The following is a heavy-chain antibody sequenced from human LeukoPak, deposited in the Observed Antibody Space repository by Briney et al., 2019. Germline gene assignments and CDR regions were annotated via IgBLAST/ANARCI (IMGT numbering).Heavy chain of an antibody. D-gene: IGHD2-2*01. Sequence: PGRSLRLSCAASGFTFSSYGMHWVRQAPGKGLEWVAVISYDGSNKYYADSVKGRFTISRDNSKNTLYLQMNSLRAEDTAAYYCAKALPRYCSSTSCYPQLFDYWGQGTLVTVSS. V-gene: IGHV3-30*18. CDR1: GFTFSSYG. J-gene: IGHJ4*02. CDR2: ISYDGSNK. CDR3: AKALPRYCSSTSCYPQLFDY.